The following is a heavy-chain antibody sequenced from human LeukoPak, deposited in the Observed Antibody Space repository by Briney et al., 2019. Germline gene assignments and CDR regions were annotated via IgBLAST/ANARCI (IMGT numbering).Heavy chain of an antibody. CDR2: ITWNGDSI. D-gene: IGHD6-13*01. V-gene: IGHV3-9*01. J-gene: IGHJ5*02. CDR1: GFAFDDYA. Sequence: GGSLRLSCAASGFAFDDYAMHWVRRPPGKGLEWVSGITWNGDSIGYADSVKGRFTISRDNAKNSLYLQMNSLRAEDTALYYCAKDTTAAGTFWFDPWGHGTLVTVSS. CDR3: AKDTTAAGTFWFDP.